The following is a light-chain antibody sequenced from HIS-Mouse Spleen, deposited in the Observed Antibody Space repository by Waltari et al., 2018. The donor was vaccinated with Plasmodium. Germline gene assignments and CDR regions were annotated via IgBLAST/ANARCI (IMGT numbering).Light chain of an antibody. CDR3: QSYDSSLSGWV. CDR1: SSNIGAGSD. CDR2: GNS. V-gene: IGLV1-40*01. J-gene: IGLJ3*02. Sequence: QSVLTQPPTVSGAPGQRVTMSCTGRSSNIGAGSDVHLYQQLPGTAPKLLIYGNSIRPSGVPDRFSGSKSGTSASLAITGLQAEDEADYYCQSYDSSLSGWVFGGGTKLTVL.